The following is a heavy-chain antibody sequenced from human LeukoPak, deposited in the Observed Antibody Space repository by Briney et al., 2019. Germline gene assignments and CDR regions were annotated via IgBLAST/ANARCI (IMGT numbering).Heavy chain of an antibody. CDR3: ARDGLRSYYDSSGYHDAFDI. CDR1: GFSFDDYA. Sequence: GGSLRLSCEASGFSFDDYAMHWVRQAPGRGPEWVSGISWNSGAIAYADSVKGRFTISRDNSKNTLYLQMNSLRAEDTAVYYCARDGLRSYYDSSGYHDAFDIWGQGTMVTVSS. D-gene: IGHD3-22*01. J-gene: IGHJ3*02. V-gene: IGHV3-9*01. CDR2: ISWNSGAI.